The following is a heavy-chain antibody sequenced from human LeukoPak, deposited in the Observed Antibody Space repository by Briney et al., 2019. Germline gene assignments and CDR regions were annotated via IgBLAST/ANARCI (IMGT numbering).Heavy chain of an antibody. J-gene: IGHJ3*01. CDR2: INPDGGNT. CDR1: GYTFTNSY. CDR3: ARIKDGYNDAYDL. D-gene: IGHD5-24*01. Sequence: ASVKVSCKASGYTFTNSYIHWVRQAPGQVLEWMGLINPDGGNTNYAQNFQGRVTLTRDTSTSTVYMELSSLRSEDTAIYYCARIKDGYNDAYDLWGQGTVVTV. V-gene: IGHV1-46*01.